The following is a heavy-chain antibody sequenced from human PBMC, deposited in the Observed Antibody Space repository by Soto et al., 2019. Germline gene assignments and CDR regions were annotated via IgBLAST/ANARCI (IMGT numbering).Heavy chain of an antibody. D-gene: IGHD1-1*01. V-gene: IGHV1-69*02. CDR3: ALRTGNWNPLGD. CDR2: IVPMIGKV. Sequence: QVQLVQSGAEVEKPGSSVKVSCKVSGGTTSSYTIGWVRQAPGQGLQWMGNIVPMIGKVDYAQTFQDRVRLTADQSTRTVYMELRSLRSEDTAVYFCALRTGNWNPLGDWGQGTLVTVSS. CDR1: GGTTSSYT. J-gene: IGHJ4*02.